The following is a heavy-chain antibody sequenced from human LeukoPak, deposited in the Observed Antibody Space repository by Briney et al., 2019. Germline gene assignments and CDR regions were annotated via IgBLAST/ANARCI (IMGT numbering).Heavy chain of an antibody. CDR3: ARTYTYGNYYFDY. J-gene: IGHJ4*02. V-gene: IGHV3-74*01. Sequence: PGGSLRLSCAASGFTFSFAAMTWVRQAPGKGLVWVSGINSDRSITSYADSVKGRFTISRDNAKNTLYLQMNSLRAEDTAVYYCARTYTYGNYYFDYWGQGSLVTVSS. CDR1: GFTFSFAA. D-gene: IGHD4-17*01. CDR2: INSDRSIT.